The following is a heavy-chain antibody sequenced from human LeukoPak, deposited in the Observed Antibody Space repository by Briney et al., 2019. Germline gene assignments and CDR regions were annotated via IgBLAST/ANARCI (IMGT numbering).Heavy chain of an antibody. D-gene: IGHD3-22*01. CDR3: ARLGGYYDSSGYPNWFDP. Sequence: SETLSLTCTVSGGSISSSSYYWGWIRQPPGKGLEWIGSIYYSGSTYYNPSLKSRVTISVDTSKNQFSLKLSSVTAADTAVYYCARLGGYYDSSGYPNWFDPWGQGTLVTVSS. CDR2: IYYSGST. V-gene: IGHV4-39*01. J-gene: IGHJ5*02. CDR1: GGSISSSSYY.